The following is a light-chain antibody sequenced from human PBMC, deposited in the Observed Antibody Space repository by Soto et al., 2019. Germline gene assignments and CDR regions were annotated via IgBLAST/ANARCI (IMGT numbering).Light chain of an antibody. Sequence: DIQMTQSPSSLSASVGDRVTITCRASQGISNFLAWYQQKPGKVPKLLIYAASTLQSGVPSRFSGSVSGTDFTLTISSLQPVDVATDYCQRYDSDPRTFGGGTKVDSK. CDR2: AAS. J-gene: IGKJ4*02. CDR1: QGISNF. V-gene: IGKV1-27*01. CDR3: QRYDSDPRT.